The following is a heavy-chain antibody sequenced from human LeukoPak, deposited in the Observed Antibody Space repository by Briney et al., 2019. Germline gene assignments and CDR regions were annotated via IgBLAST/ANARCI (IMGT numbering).Heavy chain of an antibody. CDR1: GGSISSYY. D-gene: IGHD4-17*01. Sequence: SETLSLTCTVSGGSISSYYWSWIRQPPGKGLEWIGYIYYSGSTNYNPSLNSRVTISVDTSKNQFSLKLSSVTAADTAVYYCARGRPTVSLYYYYYMDVWGKGTTVTISS. V-gene: IGHV4-59*01. CDR3: ARGRPTVSLYYYYYMDV. CDR2: IYYSGST. J-gene: IGHJ6*03.